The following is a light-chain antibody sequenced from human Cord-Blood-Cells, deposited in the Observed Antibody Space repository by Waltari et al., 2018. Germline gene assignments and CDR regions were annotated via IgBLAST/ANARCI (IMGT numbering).Light chain of an antibody. CDR2: QDS. V-gene: IGLV3-1*01. CDR1: KLGDKY. Sequence: SYELTQPPSVSVSPGQTASITCPGDKLGDKYACWYQQKPGQSPGLVIYQDSKRPSGIPERFSGSNSGNTATLTISGTQAMDEADYYCQAWDSSTNWVFGGGTKLTVL. CDR3: QAWDSSTNWV. J-gene: IGLJ3*02.